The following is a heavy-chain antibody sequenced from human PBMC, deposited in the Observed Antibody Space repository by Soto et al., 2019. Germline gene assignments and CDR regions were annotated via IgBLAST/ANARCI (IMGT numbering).Heavy chain of an antibody. Sequence: PSETLSLTCTVSGGSISSYYWSWIRQPPGKGLEWIGYIYYSGSTNYNPSLKSRDTISVDTSKNQFSLKLSSVTAADAAVYYCARGIVATIAWFDPWGQGTLVTVSS. V-gene: IGHV4-59*01. J-gene: IGHJ5*02. D-gene: IGHD5-12*01. CDR1: GGSISSYY. CDR2: IYYSGST. CDR3: ARGIVATIAWFDP.